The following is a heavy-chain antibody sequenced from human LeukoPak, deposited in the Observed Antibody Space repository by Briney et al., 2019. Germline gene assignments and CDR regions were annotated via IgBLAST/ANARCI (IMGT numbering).Heavy chain of an antibody. CDR2: FDPEDGET. J-gene: IGHJ4*02. Sequence: ASVKVSCKVSGYTLTELSMHWVRRAPGKGLEWMGGFDPEDGETIYAQKSQGRVTMTADRSTNTVYMDLSSLRSEDTAVYYCARAPDYYGSRSYYWIYWGQGTLVTVSS. D-gene: IGHD3-10*01. CDR1: GYTLTELS. V-gene: IGHV1-24*01. CDR3: ARAPDYYGSRSYYWIY.